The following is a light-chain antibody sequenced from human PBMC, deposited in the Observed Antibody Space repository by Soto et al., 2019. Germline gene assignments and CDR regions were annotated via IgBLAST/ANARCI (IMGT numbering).Light chain of an antibody. Sequence: DIQMTQSPSTLSASVGDRVTITCRASQSISSWLAWYQQKPGKAPKLLIYKASSLESGVPSRFSGSGSGTEFTLTISSLQPDDFATYYCQQYNSYSPWTSGQGTTVEIK. J-gene: IGKJ1*01. CDR1: QSISSW. CDR2: KAS. CDR3: QQYNSYSPWT. V-gene: IGKV1-5*03.